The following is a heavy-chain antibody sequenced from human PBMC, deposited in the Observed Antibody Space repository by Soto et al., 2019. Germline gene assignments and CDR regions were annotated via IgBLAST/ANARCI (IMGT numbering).Heavy chain of an antibody. J-gene: IGHJ4*02. CDR2: VSFDGSAT. D-gene: IGHD1-26*01. CDR1: GFTFSSDW. Sequence: EVQLVESGGGLVQSGGSLRLSCAASGFTFSSDWMHWVRQAPGKGLVWVSRVSFDGSATNYADSVKGRFTISRDNAKNPLVLQMNSLRAEDTAVYYCARGRRGAYYFDYWGQGTLVTVSS. V-gene: IGHV3-74*01. CDR3: ARGRRGAYYFDY.